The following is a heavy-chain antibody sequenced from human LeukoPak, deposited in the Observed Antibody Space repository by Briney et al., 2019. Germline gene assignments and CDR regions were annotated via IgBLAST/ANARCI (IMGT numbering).Heavy chain of an antibody. D-gene: IGHD5-24*01. J-gene: IGHJ4*02. CDR3: ARMAGGY. CDR2: ILSDGSKE. CDR1: GFTFSSYG. V-gene: IGHV3-33*08. Sequence: GGSLRLSCAASGFTFSSYGMNWVRQAPGKGLEWVAVILSDGSKEFYTDSVKGRFTISRENAKNSLYLQMNSLRAGDTAVYYCARMAGGYWGQGTLVTVSS.